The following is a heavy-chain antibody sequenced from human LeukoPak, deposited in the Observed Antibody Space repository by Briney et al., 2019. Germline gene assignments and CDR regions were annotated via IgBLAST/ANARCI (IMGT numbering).Heavy chain of an antibody. D-gene: IGHD6-6*01. CDR3: ARAYSSSFNFDY. Sequence: GGSLRLSSAASGXTFSIYAMSWVRQAPGKGLEWVSGMSGSGGSTYYADSVKGRFTISRDNSKNTLYLQMNSLRAEDTAVYYCARAYSSSFNFDYWGQGTLVTVSS. J-gene: IGHJ4*02. CDR2: MSGSGGST. V-gene: IGHV3-23*01. CDR1: GXTFSIYA.